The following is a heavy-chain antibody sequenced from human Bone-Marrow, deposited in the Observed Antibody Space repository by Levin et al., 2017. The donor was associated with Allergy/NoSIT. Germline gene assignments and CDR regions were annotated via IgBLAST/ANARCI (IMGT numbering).Heavy chain of an antibody. CDR2: INPNSGGT. D-gene: IGHD3-3*01. V-gene: IGHV1-2*06. J-gene: IGHJ5*02. CDR3: ARLTPICRFLEWLYPNWFDP. Sequence: ASVKVSCKASGYTFTGYYMHWVRQAPGQGLEWMGRINPNSGGTNYAQKFQGRVTMTRDTSISTAYMELSRLRSDDTAVYYCARLTPICRFLEWLYPNWFDPWGQGTLVTVSS. CDR1: GYTFTGYY.